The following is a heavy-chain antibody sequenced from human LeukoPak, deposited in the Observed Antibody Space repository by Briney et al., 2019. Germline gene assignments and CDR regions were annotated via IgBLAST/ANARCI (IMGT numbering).Heavy chain of an antibody. V-gene: IGHV3-7*01. CDR2: IKEDGSDK. CDR3: ARDRGFDNFDY. Sequence: GGSLRLSCAASGFSFSTYWMSWVRQAPGKGLEWVANIKEDGSDKNHVDSVKGRFTIARDNAKNYVYLQMKSLRAEDTAVYYCARDRGFDNFDYWGQGTLVTVSS. J-gene: IGHJ4*02. D-gene: IGHD3-9*01. CDR1: GFSFSTYW.